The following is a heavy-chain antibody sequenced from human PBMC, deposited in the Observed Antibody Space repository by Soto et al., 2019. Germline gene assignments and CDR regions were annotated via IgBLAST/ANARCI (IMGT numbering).Heavy chain of an antibody. CDR2: YGGSGGST. D-gene: IGHD3-16*01. Sequence: DVQLLESGGGLAQRGGSLRLSCAASGFSFSTYGMTWVRQAPGKGLEWVSYGGSGGSTYYADSVKGRFTISRDNSKNTLYLHMNSLRAEDTAVYYCVKFRGRAYHYYYMDVWRNGTTVTVSS. V-gene: IGHV3-23*01. CDR3: VKFRGRAYHYYYMDV. CDR1: GFSFSTYG. J-gene: IGHJ6*03.